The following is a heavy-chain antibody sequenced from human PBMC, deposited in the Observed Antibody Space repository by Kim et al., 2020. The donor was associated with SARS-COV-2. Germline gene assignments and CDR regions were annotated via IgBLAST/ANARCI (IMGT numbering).Heavy chain of an antibody. CDR3: AKEGCSGGSCTPYFDY. CDR2: ISGSGGST. D-gene: IGHD2-15*01. Sequence: GGSLRLSCAASGFTFSSYAMSWVRQAPGKGLEWVSAISGSGGSTYYADSVKGRFTISRDNSKNTLYLQMNSLRAEDTAVYYCAKEGCSGGSCTPYFDYWGQGTLVTVSS. V-gene: IGHV3-23*01. CDR1: GFTFSSYA. J-gene: IGHJ4*02.